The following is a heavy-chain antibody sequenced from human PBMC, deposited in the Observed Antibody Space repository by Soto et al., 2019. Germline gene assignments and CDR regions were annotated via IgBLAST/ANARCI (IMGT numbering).Heavy chain of an antibody. CDR2: ISGSGGST. J-gene: IGHJ3*02. CDR1: GFTFSSYA. CDR3: AKVMVRPNDAFDI. Sequence: GGSLKLSCAASGFTFSSYAMSWVRQAPGKGLEWVSAISGSGGSTYYADSVKGRFTISRDNSKNTLYLQMNSLRAEDTAVYYCAKVMVRPNDAFDIWGQGTMVTVSS. D-gene: IGHD3-10*01. V-gene: IGHV3-23*01.